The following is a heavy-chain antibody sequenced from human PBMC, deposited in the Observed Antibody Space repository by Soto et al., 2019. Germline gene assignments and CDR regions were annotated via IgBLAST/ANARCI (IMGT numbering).Heavy chain of an antibody. D-gene: IGHD4-17*01. Sequence: QVQLQESGPGLVKPSHTLSLTCTVSGGSISNDDYYWTWIRQPPGKGLEWIGHIYYHGNTYYNPSLKSRLTMSLDTSQNQFSLHLTSVIAADSASYFCARATTVTSSFFYYGLDVWGQGTTVTVSS. CDR2: IYYHGNT. J-gene: IGHJ6*02. CDR3: ARATTVTSSFFYYGLDV. CDR1: GGSISNDDYY. V-gene: IGHV4-30-4*08.